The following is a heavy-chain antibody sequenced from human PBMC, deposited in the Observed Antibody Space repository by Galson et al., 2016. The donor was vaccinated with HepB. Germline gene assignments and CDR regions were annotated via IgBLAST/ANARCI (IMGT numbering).Heavy chain of an antibody. D-gene: IGHD3-3*01. CDR1: GGSISSGGYY. Sequence: TLSLTCTVSGGSISSGGYYRSWIRQHPGRGLEWLGYIHYSGGTYYNPSLNSRITISVDTSTNQFSLQLTSVSAADPAVYFCARRVWNGYQTYYFNYRGQGTLVTVSS. J-gene: IGHJ4*02. CDR2: IHYSGGT. CDR3: ARRVWNGYQTYYFNY. V-gene: IGHV4-31*03.